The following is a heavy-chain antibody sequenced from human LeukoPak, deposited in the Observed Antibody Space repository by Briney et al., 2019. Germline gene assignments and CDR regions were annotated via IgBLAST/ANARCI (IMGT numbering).Heavy chain of an antibody. CDR2: ISYDGSNK. V-gene: IGHV3-30-3*01. CDR3: ARWDLSGPGAFDI. J-gene: IGHJ3*02. D-gene: IGHD6-19*01. CDR1: GFTFSSYA. Sequence: GGSLRLPCAASGFTFSSYAMHWVRQAPGKGLEWVAVISYDGSNKYYADSVKGRFTISRDNSKNTLYLQMNSLRAEDTAVYYCARWDLSGPGAFDIWGQGTMVTVSS.